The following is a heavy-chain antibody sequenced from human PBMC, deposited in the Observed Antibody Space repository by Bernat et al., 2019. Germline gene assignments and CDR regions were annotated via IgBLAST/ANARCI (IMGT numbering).Heavy chain of an antibody. CDR3: ARIPGSGNNCKPYYYYGMDA. CDR2: IWYDGNTK. Sequence: QVQVVQSGGGVVQPGRSLKLSCAVSGFIFSGYGMHWVRQAPGKGLAWVAIIWYDGNTKYYADSVKGRFTISRDNSKNTLYLQMDSLRADDTAVYYCARIPGSGNNCKPYYYYGMDAWGQGTTVTVSS. D-gene: IGHD3-22*01. V-gene: IGHV3-33*01. J-gene: IGHJ6*02. CDR1: GFIFSGYG.